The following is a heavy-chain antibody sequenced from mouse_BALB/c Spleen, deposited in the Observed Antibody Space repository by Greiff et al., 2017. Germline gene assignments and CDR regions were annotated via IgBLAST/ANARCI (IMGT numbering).Heavy chain of an antibody. CDR3: ARDNYGSSYGFAY. V-gene: IGHV7-3*02. CDR1: GFTFTDYY. D-gene: IGHD1-1*01. Sequence: EVHLVESGGGLVQPGGSLRLSCATSGFTFTDYYMSWVRQPPGKALEWLGFIRNKANGYTTEYSASVKGRFTISRDNSQSILYLQMNTLRAEDSATYYCARDNYGSSYGFAYWGQGTLVTVSA. CDR2: IRNKANGYTT. J-gene: IGHJ3*01.